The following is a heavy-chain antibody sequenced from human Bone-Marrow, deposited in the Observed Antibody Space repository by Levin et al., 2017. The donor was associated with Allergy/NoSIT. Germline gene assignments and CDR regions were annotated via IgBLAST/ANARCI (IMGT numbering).Heavy chain of an antibody. D-gene: IGHD6-19*01. J-gene: IGHJ6*02. Sequence: GESLKISCAASGFTFSSYAMSWVRQAPGKGLEWVSAISGSGGSTYYADSVKGRFTISRDNSKNTLYLQMNSLRAEDTAVYYCAKDSQWLVMGTYYYYGMDVWGQGTTVTVSS. CDR2: ISGSGGST. CDR3: AKDSQWLVMGTYYYYGMDV. V-gene: IGHV3-23*01. CDR1: GFTFSSYA.